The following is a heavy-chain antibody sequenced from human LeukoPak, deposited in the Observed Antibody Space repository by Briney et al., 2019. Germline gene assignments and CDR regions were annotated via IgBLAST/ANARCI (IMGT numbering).Heavy chain of an antibody. V-gene: IGHV4-39*07. CDR1: GGSISSSPYY. CDR2: IYYSGTT. J-gene: IGHJ4*02. D-gene: IGHD3-10*01. Sequence: SETLSLTCTVSGGSISSSPYYWGWIRQPPGKGLEWIGSIYYSGTTHYNPSLESRVTISVDKSKNQFSLKLSSVTAADTAVYYCARGGGVRGYYFDYWGQGPLVTVSS. CDR3: ARGGGVRGYYFDY.